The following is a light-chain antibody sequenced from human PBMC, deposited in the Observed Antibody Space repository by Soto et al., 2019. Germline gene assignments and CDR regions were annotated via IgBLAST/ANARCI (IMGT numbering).Light chain of an antibody. Sequence: DIQMTQSPSSLSASVGDRVTITCRASQSISTYLNWYQQKPGKAPELLIYAASSAQSGVPSRFSGSGSGTDFTLTISSLQPEDFATYYCQVSDSTWTFGQGTKVEIK. J-gene: IGKJ1*01. CDR1: QSISTY. CDR3: QVSDSTWT. V-gene: IGKV1-39*01. CDR2: AAS.